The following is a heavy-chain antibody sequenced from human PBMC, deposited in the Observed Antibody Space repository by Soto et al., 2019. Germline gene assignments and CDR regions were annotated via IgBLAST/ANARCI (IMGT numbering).Heavy chain of an antibody. CDR2: MYNDGAT. CDR3: ARGPTITTDV. J-gene: IGHJ4*02. D-gene: IGHD5-12*01. CDR1: GGYMIGYA. V-gene: IGHV4-59*01. Sequence: PSVTLCVTCSIAGGYMIGYACHWLRQQTGKGLEWIGYMYNDGATDYNPSLKSRLSMSLNTSTNQFSLRLSSVTAADTAVYFCARGPTITTDVWGRGILVTVSS.